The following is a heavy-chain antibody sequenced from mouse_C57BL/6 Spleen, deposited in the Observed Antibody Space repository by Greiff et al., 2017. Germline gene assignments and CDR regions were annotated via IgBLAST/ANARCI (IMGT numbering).Heavy chain of an antibody. V-gene: IGHV5-6*01. D-gene: IGHD2-1*01. J-gene: IGHJ1*03. CDR2: ISSGGSYT. CDR3: ARPYGNFWYFDV. Sequence: DVQLVESGGDLVKPGGSLKLSCAASGFTFSSYGMSWVRQTPDKRLEWVATISSGGSYTYYPDSVKGRFTISRDNAKNTLYLKMSSLKSENTAMYYCARPYGNFWYFDVWGTGTTVTVSS. CDR1: GFTFSSYG.